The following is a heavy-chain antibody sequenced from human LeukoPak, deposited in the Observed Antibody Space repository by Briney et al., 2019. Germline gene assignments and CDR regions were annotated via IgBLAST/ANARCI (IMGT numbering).Heavy chain of an antibody. Sequence: SETLSLTCTVSGGSISSYYWSWIRQPPGKGLEWIGYIYYSGSTNYNPSLKSRVTISVDTSKNQFSLKLSSVTVADTAVYYCARHVDARVVGYYFDYWGQGTLVTVSS. CDR3: ARHVDARVVGYYFDY. D-gene: IGHD1-26*01. J-gene: IGHJ4*02. CDR2: IYYSGST. V-gene: IGHV4-59*08. CDR1: GGSISSYY.